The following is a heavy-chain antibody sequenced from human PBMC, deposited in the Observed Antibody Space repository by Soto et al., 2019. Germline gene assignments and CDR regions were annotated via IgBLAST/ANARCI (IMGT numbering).Heavy chain of an antibody. V-gene: IGHV1-69*01. CDR1: GGTFSSYA. D-gene: IGHD3-10*01. J-gene: IGHJ6*02. CDR3: VRDLTDYYGSGSYGDMDV. CDR2: SIPIFGTA. Sequence: QVQLVQSGAEVKKPGSSVKVSCKASGGTFSSYAISWVRQAPGQGLEWMGGSIPIFGTANYAQKLQGRVTITADECTSSAYMELSSLRSEDTAVYYCVRDLTDYYGSGSYGDMDVRGQGTTVTVSS.